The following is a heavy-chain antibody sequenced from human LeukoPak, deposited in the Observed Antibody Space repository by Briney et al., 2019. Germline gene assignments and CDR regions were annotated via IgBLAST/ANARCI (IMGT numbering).Heavy chain of an antibody. J-gene: IGHJ4*02. D-gene: IGHD3-22*01. CDR1: GFSFDDYG. CDR3: ARKGYYYDSRGYYLPFDY. CDR2: INWNGGST. Sequence: GGSLRLSCAASGFSFDDYGMSWVRQAPGKGLEWVSGINWNGGSTGYADSVKGRFTISRDNAKNSLYLQMNSLRAEDTALYYCARKGYYYDSRGYYLPFDYWGQGTLVTVSS. V-gene: IGHV3-20*04.